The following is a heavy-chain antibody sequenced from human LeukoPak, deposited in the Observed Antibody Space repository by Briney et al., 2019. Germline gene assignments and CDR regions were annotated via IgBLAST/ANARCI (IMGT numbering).Heavy chain of an antibody. Sequence: PGGSLRLCCAASGFTFSSYWMHWVRQAPGKGLVWVSRINSDGSSTSYADSVKGRFTISRDNAKNTLYLQMNSLRAEDTAVYYCARAFYYYDSSGYPGGYYMDVWGKGTTVTVSS. D-gene: IGHD3-22*01. CDR2: INSDGSST. CDR1: GFTFSSYW. V-gene: IGHV3-74*01. CDR3: ARAFYYYDSSGYPGGYYMDV. J-gene: IGHJ6*03.